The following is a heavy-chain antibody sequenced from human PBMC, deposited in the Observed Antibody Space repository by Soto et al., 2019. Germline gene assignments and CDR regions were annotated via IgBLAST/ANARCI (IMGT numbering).Heavy chain of an antibody. J-gene: IGHJ4*02. Sequence: QVQLVQSGAEVKKPGASVKVSCKASGYTFASYAISWMRQAPGQGLEWMGWISAYNGNTNYAQKLQGRVTMNTDTATSTAYMELTSLRSADTAVYYCARDPPPPDEWGQGTLVTVAS. V-gene: IGHV1-18*01. CDR3: ARDPPPPDE. CDR2: ISAYNGNT. CDR1: GYTFASYA. D-gene: IGHD2-2*01.